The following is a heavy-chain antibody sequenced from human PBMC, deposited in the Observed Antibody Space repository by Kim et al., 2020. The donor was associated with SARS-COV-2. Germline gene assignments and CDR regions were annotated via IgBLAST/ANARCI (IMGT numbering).Heavy chain of an antibody. V-gene: IGHV3-73*01. CDR1: EFIFSGSA. J-gene: IGHJ4*02. D-gene: IGHD3-16*01. CDR2: IRSKTRNYAT. Sequence: GGSLRLSCATSEFIFSGSAMQWVRQASGKGLEWVGRIRSKTRNYATSYAASVKGRFTISRDDSKSTAYLQMDSLKTEDTAVYYCGARGDMGGPGDYWGQGTLVTVSS. CDR3: GARGDMGGPGDY.